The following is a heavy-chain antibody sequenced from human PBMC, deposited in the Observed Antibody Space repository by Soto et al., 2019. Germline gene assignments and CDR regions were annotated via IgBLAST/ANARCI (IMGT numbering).Heavy chain of an antibody. Sequence: GSLRLSCAASGFTFSSYSMNWVRQAPGKGLEWVSSISSSSSYIYYADSVKGRFTISRDNAKNSLYLQMNSLRAEDTAVYYCAREGPYYYGSGRERYGMDVWGQGTTVTVSS. J-gene: IGHJ6*02. D-gene: IGHD3-10*01. CDR2: ISSSSSYI. CDR3: AREGPYYYGSGRERYGMDV. V-gene: IGHV3-21*01. CDR1: GFTFSSYS.